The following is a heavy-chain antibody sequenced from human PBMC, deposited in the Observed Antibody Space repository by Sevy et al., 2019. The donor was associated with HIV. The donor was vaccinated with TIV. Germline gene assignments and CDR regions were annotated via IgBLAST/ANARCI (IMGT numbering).Heavy chain of an antibody. Sequence: EGSLRLSCAASGFIFSGYVMSWVRQAPGKALEWVSGIRASGGSTYYADSVKGRFTVSRDNSKNTLYLEMNSLRAEDTAVYYCAKDASSSWTGGTFQHWGQGTLVTVSS. J-gene: IGHJ1*01. V-gene: IGHV3-23*01. CDR3: AKDASSSWTGGTFQH. CDR1: GFIFSGYV. D-gene: IGHD6-13*01. CDR2: IRASGGST.